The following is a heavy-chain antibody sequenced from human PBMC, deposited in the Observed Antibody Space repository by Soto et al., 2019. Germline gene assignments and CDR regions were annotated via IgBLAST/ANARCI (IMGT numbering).Heavy chain of an antibody. V-gene: IGHV1-69*13. CDR1: GGTFSSYA. CDR2: IIPIFGTA. D-gene: IGHD6-13*01. J-gene: IGHJ4*02. CDR3: ARVRSIARSPYYFDY. Sequence: ASVKVSCKASGGTFSSYAISWVRQAPGQGLEWMGGIIPIFGTANYAQKFQGRVTITADESTSTAYMELSSLRSEDTAVYYCARVRSIARSPYYFDYWGPGTLVTVSS.